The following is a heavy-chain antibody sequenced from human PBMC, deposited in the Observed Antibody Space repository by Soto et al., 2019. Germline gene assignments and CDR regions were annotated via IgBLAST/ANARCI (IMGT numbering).Heavy chain of an antibody. Sequence: QVQLVQSGAEVKKPGASVKVSCKASGYIFIHYYIHWVRQAPGQGLEWMAIINPNGGSTNYAQKFQGRVTVTSVTSTSTVSMELNSLGSDVTGLYFCVRSLLQGDFWGQGTLVTVSS. J-gene: IGHJ4*02. CDR1: GYIFIHYY. V-gene: IGHV1-46*01. CDR2: INPNGGST. CDR3: VRSLLQGDF. D-gene: IGHD2-21*01.